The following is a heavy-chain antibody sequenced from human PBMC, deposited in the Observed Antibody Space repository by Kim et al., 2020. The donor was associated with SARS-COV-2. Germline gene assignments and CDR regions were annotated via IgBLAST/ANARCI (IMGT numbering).Heavy chain of an antibody. CDR1: GYTFTSYG. J-gene: IGHJ6*02. CDR3: ARGEFYNYYYALDV. Sequence: ASVKVSCKASGYTFTSYGISWVRQAPGQGLEWMGWISVYNGNPNYVQKFQGRVSMTTDTSTNTAYMELRSLRPDDTAVYYCARGEFYNYYYALDVWGQGTTVTVSS. V-gene: IGHV1-18*01. CDR2: ISVYNGNP.